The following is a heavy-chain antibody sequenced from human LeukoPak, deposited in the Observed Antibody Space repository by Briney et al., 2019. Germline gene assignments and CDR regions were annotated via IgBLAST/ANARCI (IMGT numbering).Heavy chain of an antibody. J-gene: IGHJ4*02. D-gene: IGHD3-9*01. CDR1: GGSFSGYY. V-gene: IGHV4-59*08. CDR2: IYYSGST. Sequence: SETLSLTCAVYGGSFSGYYWSWIRQPPGKGLEWIGYIYYSGSTNYNPSLKSRVTISVDTSKNQFSLKLSSVTAADTAVYYCARHAPNYDILTGYYTDFDYWGQGTLVTVSS. CDR3: ARHAPNYDILTGYYTDFDY.